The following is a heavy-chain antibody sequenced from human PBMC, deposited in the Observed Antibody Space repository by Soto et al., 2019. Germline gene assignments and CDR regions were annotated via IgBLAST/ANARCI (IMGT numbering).Heavy chain of an antibody. D-gene: IGHD2-8*02. J-gene: IGHJ4*02. V-gene: IGHV3-74*01. CDR1: GFTFSNDW. Sequence: EVQLVESGGGLVQPGGSLRLSCAASGFTFSNDWMHWVRQAAGKGLVWVSRINMDGSSTNYADSVKGRFTISRDNAKNTLYLQMNSLRVDDTAIYFCARGPRGVYGTAYWGPGALITVSS. CDR3: ARGPRGVYGTAY. CDR2: INMDGSST.